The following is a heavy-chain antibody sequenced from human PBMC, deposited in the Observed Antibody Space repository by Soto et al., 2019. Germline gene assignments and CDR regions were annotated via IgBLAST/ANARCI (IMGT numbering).Heavy chain of an antibody. V-gene: IGHV3-53*01. Sequence: GGSLRLSCAASGLEVSYNYMNWVRQAPGKGLEWVSVLYNSETTYYAESVKGRFTISRDTVKNTVYLEMNNLRVDDTAVYYCARDKTQGAGWFNPWGRGTLVTVSS. J-gene: IGHJ5*02. CDR1: GLEVSYNY. CDR2: LYNSETT. CDR3: ARDKTQGAGWFNP.